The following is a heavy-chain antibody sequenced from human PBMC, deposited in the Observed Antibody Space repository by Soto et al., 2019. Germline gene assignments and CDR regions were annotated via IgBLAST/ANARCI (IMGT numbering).Heavy chain of an antibody. Sequence: QVQLVESGGGVVQPGRSLRLSCAVSGFTVSTYGMHWVRQAPGKGLEWVAVISRDGGTKYYADSVKGRFTISRDNXKNSLYLQMNSLRAEDTALYYCAKSTGGTANGMGVWGQGTTVTVSS. D-gene: IGHD2-8*02. CDR2: ISRDGGTK. CDR3: AKSTGGTANGMGV. CDR1: GFTVSTYG. V-gene: IGHV3-30*18. J-gene: IGHJ6*02.